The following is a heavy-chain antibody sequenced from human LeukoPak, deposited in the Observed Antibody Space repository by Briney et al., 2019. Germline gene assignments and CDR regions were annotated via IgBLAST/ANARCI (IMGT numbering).Heavy chain of an antibody. Sequence: SGPTLVKPTQTLTLACTFSGFSLSTSGMCVSWIRQPPGKALEWLARIDWDDDKYYSTSLKTRLTISKDTSKNQVVLTMTNTDPVDTATYYCARLYYDSSGYLSFDPWGQGTLVTVSS. CDR3: ARLYYDSSGYLSFDP. V-gene: IGHV2-70*11. CDR2: IDWDDDK. CDR1: GFSLSTSGMC. D-gene: IGHD3-22*01. J-gene: IGHJ5*02.